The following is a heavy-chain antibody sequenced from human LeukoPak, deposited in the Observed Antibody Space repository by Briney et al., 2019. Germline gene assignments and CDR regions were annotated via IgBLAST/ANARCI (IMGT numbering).Heavy chain of an antibody. CDR1: VYTFTNYA. CDR3: ARERWHCRVNCYSVYYYALDV. D-gene: IGHD2-15*01. Sequence: GASVKVSCKGSVYTFTNYAVHWVRQAPGQRLEWLGWINPGNGDTKYSQNFQGRVTVTSDTSAATAYVELNSLTSEDTAVYYCARERWHCRVNCYSVYYYALDVWGQGTTVTVSS. V-gene: IGHV1-3*01. J-gene: IGHJ6*02. CDR2: INPGNGDT.